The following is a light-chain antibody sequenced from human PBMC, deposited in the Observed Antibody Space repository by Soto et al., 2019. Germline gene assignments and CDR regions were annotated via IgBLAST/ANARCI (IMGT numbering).Light chain of an antibody. J-gene: IGLJ1*01. CDR2: DVN. Sequence: QSALTQPPSVSGCPGQSVAISCTGTSSDIGAYNRVSWYQQPPGTAPKLMIYDVNNRPSGVPDRFSGSKSGNTASLTISGLQADDEADYYCSSFTSSNTYVFGTGTKVTVL. CDR3: SSFTSSNTYV. V-gene: IGLV2-18*02. CDR1: SSDIGAYNR.